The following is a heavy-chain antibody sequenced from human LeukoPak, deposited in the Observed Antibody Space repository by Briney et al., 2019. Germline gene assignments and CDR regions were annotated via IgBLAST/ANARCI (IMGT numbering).Heavy chain of an antibody. Sequence: PSETLSLTCTISGGSISSGAHYWGWIRQTPGKGLEWLGSIYHSGTTYDNPSLRSRVTISVDTSKNQFSLKMVSVTAADSALYYCARTWVYADSTCRDYWGQGTLVTVSS. J-gene: IGHJ4*02. D-gene: IGHD2-8*01. CDR3: ARTWVYADSTCRDY. CDR2: IYHSGTT. CDR1: GGSISSGAHY. V-gene: IGHV4-39*01.